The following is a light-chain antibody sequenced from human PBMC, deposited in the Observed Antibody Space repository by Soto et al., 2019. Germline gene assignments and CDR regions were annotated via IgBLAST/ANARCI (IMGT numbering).Light chain of an antibody. J-gene: IGLJ2*01. CDR2: RNN. Sequence: SVLTQPPSASGTPGQRVTLSCSGSSSNIGSNFVYWYQQLPGTAPKLLIFRNNQRPSGVPDRFSGSKSGTSASLAISGLRSEDEADYYCAAWDDSLSVVFGGGTKVTVL. V-gene: IGLV1-47*01. CDR1: SSNIGSNF. CDR3: AAWDDSLSVV.